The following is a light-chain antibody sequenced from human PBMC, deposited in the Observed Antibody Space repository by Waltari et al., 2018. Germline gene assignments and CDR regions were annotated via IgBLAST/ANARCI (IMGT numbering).Light chain of an antibody. Sequence: ENVLTQSPGTLSLSPGERVSLSCRASETVNNNYFAWYQQKPGHAPRLLIYDFFKRATGIPDRFSGSGSGTDFTLTISRLEPEDFAVYYCHQYGSPPRTFGQGTKVDI. CDR3: HQYGSPPRT. CDR1: ETVNNNY. J-gene: IGKJ1*01. V-gene: IGKV3-20*01. CDR2: DFF.